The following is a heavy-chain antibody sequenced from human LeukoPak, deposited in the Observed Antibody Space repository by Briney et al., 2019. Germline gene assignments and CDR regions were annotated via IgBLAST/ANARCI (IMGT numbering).Heavy chain of an antibody. J-gene: IGHJ3*02. D-gene: IGHD1-26*01. Sequence: GGSLRLSCAASGFTVSSNYMSWVRQAPGKGLEWVSVIYSGGSTYYADSVKGRFTISRHNSKNTLYLQKNSLRAEDTAVYYCARDSGSYPDAFDIWGQGTMVTVSS. V-gene: IGHV3-53*04. CDR3: ARDSGSYPDAFDI. CDR2: IYSGGST. CDR1: GFTVSSNY.